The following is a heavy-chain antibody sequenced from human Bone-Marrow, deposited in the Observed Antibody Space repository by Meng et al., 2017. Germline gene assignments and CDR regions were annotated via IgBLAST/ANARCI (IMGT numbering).Heavy chain of an antibody. Sequence: GSLRLSCAVYGGSFSGYYWSWIRQPPGKGLEWIGEINHSGSTNYNPSLKSRVTISVDTSKNQFSLKLSSVTAADTAVYYCARGHYYYYGSGSYYRGPYYFDYWGQGTLVTVSS. CDR2: INHSGST. V-gene: IGHV4-34*01. D-gene: IGHD3-10*01. CDR1: GGSFSGYY. CDR3: ARGHYYYYGSGSYYRGPYYFDY. J-gene: IGHJ4*02.